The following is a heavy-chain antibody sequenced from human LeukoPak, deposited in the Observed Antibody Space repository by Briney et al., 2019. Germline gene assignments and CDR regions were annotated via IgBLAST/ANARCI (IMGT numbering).Heavy chain of an antibody. V-gene: IGHV4-39*07. Sequence: SETLSLTCTVSGGSISSSSYYWGWIRQPPGKGLEWIGSIYYSGSTNYNPSLKSRVIISVDTSKNQFSLKLSSVTAADTAVYYCARGNRDYQLLQKEAQYYFDYWGQGTLVTVSS. CDR3: ARGNRDYQLLQKEAQYYFDY. J-gene: IGHJ4*02. D-gene: IGHD2-2*01. CDR1: GGSISSSSYY. CDR2: IYYSGST.